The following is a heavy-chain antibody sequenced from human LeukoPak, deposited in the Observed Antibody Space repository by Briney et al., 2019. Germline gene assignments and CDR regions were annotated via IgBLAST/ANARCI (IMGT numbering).Heavy chain of an antibody. D-gene: IGHD3-10*01. CDR1: GGSISSSSYY. V-gene: IGHV4-39*01. CDR3: ARLLWFGGYYLDY. Sequence: PSETLSLTCTVSGGSISSSSYYWGWIRQPPGKGLEWIGTIYYSGSTYYNPSLKSRVTISVDTSKNQFSLKLSSVTAADTAVYYCARLLWFGGYYLDYWGQGTLVTVSS. J-gene: IGHJ4*02. CDR2: IYYSGST.